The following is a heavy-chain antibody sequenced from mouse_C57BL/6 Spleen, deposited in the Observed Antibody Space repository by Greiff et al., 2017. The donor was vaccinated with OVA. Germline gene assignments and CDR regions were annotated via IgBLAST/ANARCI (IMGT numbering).Heavy chain of an antibody. J-gene: IGHJ2*01. V-gene: IGHV1-62-2*01. CDR3: ARRERTGTLYFGY. Sequence: QVHVKQSGAELVKPGASVKLSCKASGYTFPEYTIHWVKQRSGQGLEWIGWFYAGSGSIKYNEKFKDKAKLTADKSSSTVYRELSRLTSEDSAVYFCARRERTGTLYFGYWGQGTTLTVSS. CDR2: FYAGSGSI. D-gene: IGHD4-1*01. CDR1: GYTFPEYT.